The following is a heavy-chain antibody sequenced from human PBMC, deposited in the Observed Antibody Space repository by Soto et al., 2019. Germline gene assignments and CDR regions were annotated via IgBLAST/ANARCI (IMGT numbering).Heavy chain of an antibody. CDR2: INAGNGNT. V-gene: IGHV1-3*05. CDR3: ARAWVVVTAPDY. D-gene: IGHD2-21*02. CDR1: GYTFTSYA. J-gene: IGHJ4*02. Sequence: QVQLVQSGAEEKKPGASVKVSCKASGYTFTSYAMHWVRQAPGQRLEWMGWINAGNGNTKYSQKFQGRVTITRDTSESTAYKELSSLRCEDTAVYYSARAWVVVTAPDYWGQGTLVTVSS.